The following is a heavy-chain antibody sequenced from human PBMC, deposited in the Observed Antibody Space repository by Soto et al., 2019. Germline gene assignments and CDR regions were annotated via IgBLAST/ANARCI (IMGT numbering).Heavy chain of an antibody. CDR2: IWYDGSNK. D-gene: IGHD6-19*01. CDR3: ARGYSSGRFNWFDP. V-gene: IGHV3-33*01. J-gene: IGHJ5*02. CDR1: GFTFSSYG. Sequence: QVQLVESGGGVVQPGRSLRLSCAASGFTFSSYGMHWVRQAPGKGLEWVAVIWYDGSNKYYADSVKGRFTISRDNSKNTLYLQMNSLRAEDTAVYYCARGYSSGRFNWFDPWGQGTLVTVSS.